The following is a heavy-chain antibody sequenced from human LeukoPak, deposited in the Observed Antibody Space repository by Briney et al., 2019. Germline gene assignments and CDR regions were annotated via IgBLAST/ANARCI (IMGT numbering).Heavy chain of an antibody. CDR2: INHSGST. CDR1: GGSFSGYY. Sequence: PSETLSLTCAVYGGSFSGYYWSWIRQPPGKGLEWIGEINHSGSTNYNPSLKSRVTISVDTSKSQFSLKLSSVTAADTAVYYCARSEFLEWSILPPYYYYGMDVWGQGTTVTVSS. J-gene: IGHJ6*02. D-gene: IGHD3-3*01. CDR3: ARSEFLEWSILPPYYYYGMDV. V-gene: IGHV4-34*01.